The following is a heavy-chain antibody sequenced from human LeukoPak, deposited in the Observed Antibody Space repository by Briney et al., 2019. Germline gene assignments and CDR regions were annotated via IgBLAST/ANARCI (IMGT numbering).Heavy chain of an antibody. CDR2: IYHSGST. J-gene: IGHJ3*02. D-gene: IGHD4-11*01. Sequence: SETLSLTCTVSGYSISSGYFWGWIRQPPGEGLEWIGTIYHSGSTYYNASLKSRVTISVDTSKNQFSLKLSSVTAADTAVYYCAREGGVYSNGDAFDIWGQGTMVTVSS. CDR3: AREGGVYSNGDAFDI. V-gene: IGHV4-38-2*02. CDR1: GYSISSGYF.